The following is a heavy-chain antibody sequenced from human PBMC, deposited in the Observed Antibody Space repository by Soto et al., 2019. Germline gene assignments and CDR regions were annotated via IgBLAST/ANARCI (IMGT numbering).Heavy chain of an antibody. V-gene: IGHV3-21*01. CDR3: ARDFYGDYGFDY. CDR1: GFTFSRYS. J-gene: IGHJ4*02. Sequence: EVQLVESGGGLVKPGGCLRLSCAASGFTFSRYSMNWVRQAPGKGLEWVSFMSSSGSDIYYADSVKGRFTISRDNAKNSLYLQLNSLRAEDTAVYYCARDFYGDYGFDYWGQGTLVTVYS. D-gene: IGHD4-17*01. CDR2: MSSSGSDI.